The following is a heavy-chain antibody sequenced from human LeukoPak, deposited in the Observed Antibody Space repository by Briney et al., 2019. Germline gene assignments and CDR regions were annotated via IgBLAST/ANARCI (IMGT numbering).Heavy chain of an antibody. J-gene: IGHJ4*02. CDR3: AKDRRQWLKLFDY. Sequence: GRSLRLSCAASGFTFSSYGMHWARQAPGKGLEWVAVISYDGSNKYYADSVKGRFTISRDNSKNTLYLQMNSLRAEDTAVYYCAKDRRQWLKLFDYWGQGTLVTVSS. CDR1: GFTFSSYG. CDR2: ISYDGSNK. V-gene: IGHV3-30*18. D-gene: IGHD6-19*01.